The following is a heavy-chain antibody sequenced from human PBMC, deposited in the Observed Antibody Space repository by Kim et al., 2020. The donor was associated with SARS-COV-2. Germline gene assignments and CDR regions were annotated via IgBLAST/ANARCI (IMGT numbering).Heavy chain of an antibody. CDR3: AKREAVAGNSFYYYGLDV. CDR1: GFTFSSYA. V-gene: IGHV3-23*01. D-gene: IGHD6-19*01. J-gene: IGHJ6*02. CDR2: ISGSGDST. Sequence: GGSLRLSCAASGFTFSSYAMSWVRQAPGVGLEWVSAISGSGDSTYYADSVKGRFTISRDNSKNTVSLQMNNLRAEDTAVYYCAKREAVAGNSFYYYGLDVWGQGTTVTV.